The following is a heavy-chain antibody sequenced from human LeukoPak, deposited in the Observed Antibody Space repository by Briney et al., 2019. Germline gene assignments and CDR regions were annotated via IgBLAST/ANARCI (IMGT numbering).Heavy chain of an antibody. CDR2: ISGSGGST. D-gene: IGHD5-12*01. Sequence: PGGSLRLSCAASGFTFSSYAMSWVRQAPGKGLEWVSAISGSGGSTYYADSVKGRFTISRDNSKNTLYLQMNSLRAEDTAVYYCARGPVELRLPLLDPWGQGTLVTVSS. CDR3: ARGPVELRLPLLDP. V-gene: IGHV3-23*01. CDR1: GFTFSSYA. J-gene: IGHJ5*02.